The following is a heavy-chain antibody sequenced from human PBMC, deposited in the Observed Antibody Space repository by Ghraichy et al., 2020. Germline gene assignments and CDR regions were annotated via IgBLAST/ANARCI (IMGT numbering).Heavy chain of an antibody. V-gene: IGHV3-23*01. Sequence: GGSLRLSCAASGFTFSSYAMSWVRQAPGKGLEWVSAISGSGGSTYYADSVKGRFTISRDNSKNTLYVQMNSLRAEDTAVYYCAKAANYYGSGSYYNDGWGQGTLVTVSS. D-gene: IGHD3-10*01. CDR2: ISGSGGST. J-gene: IGHJ4*02. CDR3: AKAANYYGSGSYYNDG. CDR1: GFTFSSYA.